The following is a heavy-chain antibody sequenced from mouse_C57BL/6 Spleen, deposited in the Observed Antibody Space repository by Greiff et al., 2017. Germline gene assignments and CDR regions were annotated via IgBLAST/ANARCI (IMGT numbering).Heavy chain of an antibody. Sequence: QVQLQQPGAELVKPGASVKLSCKASGYTFTSYWMHWVKQRPGQGLEWIGMIHPNSGSTNYNEKFKSKATLTVDKSSTTAHMPLSRLTSEDSAVYYCARPTTAQVSWFAYWGQGTLVTVSA. CDR2: IHPNSGST. J-gene: IGHJ3*01. D-gene: IGHD3-2*02. CDR3: ARPTTAQVSWFAY. CDR1: GYTFTSYW. V-gene: IGHV1-64*01.